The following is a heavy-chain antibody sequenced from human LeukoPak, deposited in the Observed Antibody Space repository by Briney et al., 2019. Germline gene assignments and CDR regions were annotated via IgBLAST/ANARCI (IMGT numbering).Heavy chain of an antibody. D-gene: IGHD6-13*01. V-gene: IGHV1-69*04. CDR3: ARDSLAGVAAPFDY. CDR1: GGTFSSYT. Sequence: GASVKVSCKASGGTFSSYTISWVRQAPGQGLEWMGRIIPMLGIANYAQKFQGRVTITADKSTSTAYMELSSLRSEDTAVYYCARDSLAGVAAPFDYWGQGTLVTVSS. J-gene: IGHJ4*02. CDR2: IIPMLGIA.